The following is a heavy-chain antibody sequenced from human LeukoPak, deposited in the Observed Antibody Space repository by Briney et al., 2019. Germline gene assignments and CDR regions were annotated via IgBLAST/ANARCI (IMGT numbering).Heavy chain of an antibody. CDR1: GFTFSSYA. V-gene: IGHV3-48*01. Sequence: PGGSLRLSCAASGFTFSSYAMNWVRQAPGKGLEWVSYISSSSSTICYADSVKGRFTTSRDNAKNSLYLQMNSLRAEDTAVYYCARIGEGDDDYYGSGSRWPSVNQFDYWGQGTLVTVSS. J-gene: IGHJ4*02. D-gene: IGHD3-10*01. CDR2: ISSSSSTI. CDR3: ARIGEGDDDYYGSGSRWPSVNQFDY.